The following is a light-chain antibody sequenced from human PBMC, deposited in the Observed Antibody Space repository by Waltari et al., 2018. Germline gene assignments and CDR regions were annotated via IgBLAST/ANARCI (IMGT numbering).Light chain of an antibody. V-gene: IGKV1-39*01. CDR1: QSISNY. CDR3: QQSYSTLFT. J-gene: IGKJ3*01. Sequence: DIQMTQSPSSLSASVGDRVTITCRASQSISNYLSWYQQKPGKAPILLIYRTSTLQSGVPSRFSGSGSGTDFILTISDLQPEDFATYYCQQSYSTLFTFGPGTKVDMK. CDR2: RTS.